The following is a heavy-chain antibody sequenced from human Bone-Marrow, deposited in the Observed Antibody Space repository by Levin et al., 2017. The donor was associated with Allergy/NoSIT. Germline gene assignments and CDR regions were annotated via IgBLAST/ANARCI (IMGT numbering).Heavy chain of an antibody. Sequence: SETLSLTCTVSGGSISSYYWSWIRQPPGKGLEWIGYIYYSGSTNYNPSLKSRVTISVDTSKNQFSLKLSSVTAADTAVYYCARGRDDNYDILTGYSLSPYYFDYWGQGTLVTVSS. V-gene: IGHV4-59*01. CDR3: ARGRDDNYDILTGYSLSPYYFDY. CDR2: IYYSGST. J-gene: IGHJ4*02. CDR1: GGSISSYY. D-gene: IGHD3-9*01.